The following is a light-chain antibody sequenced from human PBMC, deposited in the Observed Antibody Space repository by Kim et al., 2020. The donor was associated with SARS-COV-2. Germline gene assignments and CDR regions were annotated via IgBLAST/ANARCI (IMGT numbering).Light chain of an antibody. J-gene: IGLJ3*02. V-gene: IGLV7-46*01. CDR3: MLSFSGARV. CDR1: TGAVTDSHY. CDR2: DTS. Sequence: QAVVTQEPSLTVSPGGTVTLTCGSNTGAVTDSHYPYWFQQKPGQAPRTLISDTSTKHSWTPARFSGSLLRGRAALTLSGAQPDDEADYYCMLSFSGARVFGGGTQLTVL.